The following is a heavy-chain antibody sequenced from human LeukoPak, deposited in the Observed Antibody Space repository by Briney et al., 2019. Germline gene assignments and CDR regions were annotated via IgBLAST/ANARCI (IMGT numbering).Heavy chain of an antibody. CDR3: AKGSLGSWYYFDY. CDR1: GFTFGTSA. J-gene: IGHJ4*02. CDR2: FGRSGSDT. D-gene: IGHD6-13*01. V-gene: IGHV3-23*01. Sequence: TGGSLRLSCAASGFTFGTSAMSWVRQAPGKGPEWVSTFGRSGSDTYYSDSAKGRFTIFRDNSKNTLYLQMNSLRDEDTAVYYCAKGSLGSWYYFDYWGQGTLVTVSS.